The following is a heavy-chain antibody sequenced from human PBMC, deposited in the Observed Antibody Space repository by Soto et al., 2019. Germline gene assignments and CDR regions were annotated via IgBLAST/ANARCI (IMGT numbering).Heavy chain of an antibody. Sequence: PSETLSLTCAVSGGSISSGGYSWTWIRQPPGKGLEWIGYIYHSASTYYNPSLKSRVTISVDRSKNQFSLKLSSVTAADTAVYYCARYSSSWYGDYWGQGILVTVSS. CDR3: ARYSSSWYGDY. CDR2: IYHSAST. J-gene: IGHJ4*02. D-gene: IGHD6-13*01. CDR1: GGSISSGGYS. V-gene: IGHV4-30-2*02.